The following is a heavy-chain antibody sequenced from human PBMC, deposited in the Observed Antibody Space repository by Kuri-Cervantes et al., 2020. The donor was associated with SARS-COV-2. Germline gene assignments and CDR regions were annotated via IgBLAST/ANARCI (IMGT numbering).Heavy chain of an antibody. J-gene: IGHJ6*03. D-gene: IGHD1-26*01. CDR1: GFTVSSNY. V-gene: IGHV3-30*02. CDR2: IRYDGSNK. Sequence: GESLKISCAASGFTVSSNYMSWVRQAPGKGLEWVAFIRYDGSNKYYADSVKGRFTISRDNSKNTLYLQMNSLRAEDTAVYYCAKDESAWEWYYYYYMDVWGKGTTVTVSS. CDR3: AKDESAWEWYYYYYMDV.